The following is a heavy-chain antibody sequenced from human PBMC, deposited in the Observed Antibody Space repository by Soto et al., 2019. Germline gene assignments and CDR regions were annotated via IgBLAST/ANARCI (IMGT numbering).Heavy chain of an antibody. V-gene: IGHV1-69*02. CDR1: GGTFSSYT. D-gene: IGHD5-12*01. CDR2: IIPILGIA. J-gene: IGHJ4*02. CDR3: ARTVKGSGYSGYDTVYYFDY. Sequence: GASVKVSCKASGGTFSSYTISRVRQAPGQGLEWMGRIIPILGIANYAQKFQGRVTITADKSTSTAYMELSSLRSEDTAVYYCARTVKGSGYSGYDTVYYFDYWGQGTLVTVSS.